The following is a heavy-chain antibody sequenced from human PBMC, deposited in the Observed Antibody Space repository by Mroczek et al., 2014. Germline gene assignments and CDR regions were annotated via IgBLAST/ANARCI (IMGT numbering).Heavy chain of an antibody. Sequence: QVQLQQWGAGLLKPSETLSLTCAVYGGSFSGYYWSWVRQPPGKGLEWIGEINHSGSTNYNPSLKSRVTISVDTSKNQFSLKLSSVTAADTAVYYCARGLNWNHHAPFDYWGQGTLVTVSS. D-gene: IGHD1-1*01. V-gene: IGHV4-34*01. CDR2: INHSGST. CDR3: ARGLNWNHHAPFDY. J-gene: IGHJ4*02. CDR1: GGSFSGYY.